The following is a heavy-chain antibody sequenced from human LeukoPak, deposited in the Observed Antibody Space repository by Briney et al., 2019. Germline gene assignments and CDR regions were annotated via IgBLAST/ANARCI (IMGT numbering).Heavy chain of an antibody. CDR1: GGSFSGYY. J-gene: IGHJ4*02. CDR2: INHSGST. Sequence: PSETLSLTCAVYGGSFSGYYWSWIRQPPGKGLEWIGEINHSGSTNYNPSLKSRVTISVDTSKNQFSLKLSSVTAADTAVYYCARGRSIAAAGSGTPFVPFGYWGQGTLVTVSS. CDR3: ARGRSIAAAGSGTPFVPFGY. D-gene: IGHD6-13*01. V-gene: IGHV4-34*01.